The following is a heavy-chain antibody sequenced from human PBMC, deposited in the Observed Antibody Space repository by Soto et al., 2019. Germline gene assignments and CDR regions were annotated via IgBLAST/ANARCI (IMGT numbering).Heavy chain of an antibody. Sequence: ASVKVSCKASGYTFTSYDINWVRQATGQGLEWMGWMNPNSGNTGYAQKFQGRVIMTRNTSISTAYMELSSLRSEDTAVYYCARGLSSKGTLWCWFDPWGQGTLVTVSS. V-gene: IGHV1-8*01. J-gene: IGHJ5*02. CDR2: MNPNSGNT. CDR3: ARGLSSKGTLWCWFDP. CDR1: GYTFTSYD. D-gene: IGHD2-8*02.